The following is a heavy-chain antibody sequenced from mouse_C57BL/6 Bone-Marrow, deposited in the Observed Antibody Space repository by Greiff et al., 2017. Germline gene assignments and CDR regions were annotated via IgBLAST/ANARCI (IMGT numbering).Heavy chain of an antibody. J-gene: IGHJ3*01. Sequence: QVQLQQPGAELVMPGASVKLSCKASGYTFTSYWMHWVKQRPGQGLEWIGEIDPSDSYTNYNQKFKGKSTLTVDKSSSTAYMQLSSLTSEDAAVYYCARGARELWFAYWGQGTLGTVSA. V-gene: IGHV1-69*01. CDR2: IDPSDSYT. CDR3: ARGARELWFAY. CDR1: GYTFTSYW.